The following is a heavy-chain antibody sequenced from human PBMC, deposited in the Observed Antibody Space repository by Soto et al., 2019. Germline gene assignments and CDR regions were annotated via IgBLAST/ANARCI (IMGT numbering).Heavy chain of an antibody. J-gene: IGHJ3*02. CDR2: ISGDGGST. V-gene: IGHV3-43*02. CDR3: AKYSGGSYGPYDAFDI. CDR1: GFTFDDYA. Sequence: GGSLRLSCAASGFTFDDYAMHWVRQAPGKGLEWVSLISGDGGSTYYADSVKGRFTISRDNSKNSLYLQMNSLRTEDTALYYCAKYSGGSYGPYDAFDICGQGTMVTVSS. D-gene: IGHD5-18*01.